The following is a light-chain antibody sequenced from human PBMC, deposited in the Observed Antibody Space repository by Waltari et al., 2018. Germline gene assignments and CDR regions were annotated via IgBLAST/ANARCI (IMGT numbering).Light chain of an antibody. CDR3: QQYYSALRGT. V-gene: IGKV4-1*01. CDR2: WAS. J-gene: IGKJ2*01. Sequence: DIVMTQSPDSLAVSLGERATINCKSSPSVLYSSNNKNYLAWYQQKPGQPPKLLIYWASTRESGVPDRFSGSGSGTDFTLTISSLQAEDVAVYYCQQYYSALRGTFGPGTKLEIK. CDR1: PSVLYSSNNKNY.